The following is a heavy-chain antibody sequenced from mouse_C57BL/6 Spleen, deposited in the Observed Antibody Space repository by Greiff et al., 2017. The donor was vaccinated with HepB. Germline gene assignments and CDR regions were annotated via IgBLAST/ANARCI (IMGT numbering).Heavy chain of an antibody. D-gene: IGHD2-2*01. CDR3: ASLLWLRGAMDY. CDR2: TYPGSGST. V-gene: IGHV1-55*01. CDR1: GYTFTSYW. Sequence: QVQLKESGAELVKPGASVKMSCKASGYTFTSYWITWVKQRPGQGLEWIGDTYPGSGSTNYNEKFKSKATLTVDTSSSTAYMQLSSLTSEDSAVYYCASLLWLRGAMDYWGQGTSVTVSS. J-gene: IGHJ4*01.